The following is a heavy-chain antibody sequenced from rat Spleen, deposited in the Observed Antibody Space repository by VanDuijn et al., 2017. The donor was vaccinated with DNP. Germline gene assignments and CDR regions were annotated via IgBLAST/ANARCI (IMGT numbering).Heavy chain of an antibody. CDR2: IWSGGNT. J-gene: IGHJ4*01. Sequence: QVQLKESGPGLVQPSRTLSLTCTVSGFSLTSYNVHWVRQPPGKGLEWMGVIWSGGNTDYNSTLKPRLSISRDTSESRVFLTVTSLQTEDTGMYFCARYYGYNYYAMDAWGQGTSVTVSS. CDR3: ARYYGYNYYAMDA. V-gene: IGHV2S13*01. D-gene: IGHD1-9*01. CDR1: GFSLTSYN.